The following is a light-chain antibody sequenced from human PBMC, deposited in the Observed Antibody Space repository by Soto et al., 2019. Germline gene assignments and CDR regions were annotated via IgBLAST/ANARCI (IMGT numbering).Light chain of an antibody. CDR1: SSNIGAGYD. CDR3: QSYDSSLSAYV. V-gene: IGLV1-40*01. J-gene: IGLJ1*01. CDR2: GNT. Sequence: QSVLTQPPSVSWAPGQRVTISCTGSSSNIGAGYDVHWYQQLPGTAPKLLIYGNTNQPSGVPDRFSVSNSGTSASLAITGLQAEDEADYYCQSYDSSLSAYVFGTGTKVTVL.